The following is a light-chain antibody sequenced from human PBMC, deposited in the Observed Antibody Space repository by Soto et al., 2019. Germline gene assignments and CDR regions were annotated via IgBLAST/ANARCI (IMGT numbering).Light chain of an antibody. Sequence: IQLTQSPSSLSSSVGYRFTISCRASQSVQTWLAWFQQKPGKAPKLLIYDASALPRGVPSRFSGSGSGTKFTLTIASLQPDDFATCYCQQYETFSGTFGPGTKVDIK. CDR1: QSVQTW. CDR3: QQYETFSGT. J-gene: IGKJ1*01. CDR2: DAS. V-gene: IGKV1-5*01.